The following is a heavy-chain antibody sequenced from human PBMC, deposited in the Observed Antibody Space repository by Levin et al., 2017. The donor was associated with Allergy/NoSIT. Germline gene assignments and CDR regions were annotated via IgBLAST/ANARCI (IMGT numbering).Heavy chain of an antibody. CDR3: AREVTMVRGVPYYYYGMDV. D-gene: IGHD3-10*01. J-gene: IGHJ6*02. CDR1: GYTFTSYG. CDR2: ISAYNGNT. V-gene: IGHV1-18*01. Sequence: ASVKVSCKASGYTFTSYGISWVRQAPGQGLEWMGWISAYNGNTNYAQKLQGRVTMTTDTSTSTAYMELRSLRSDDTAVYYCAREVTMVRGVPYYYYGMDVWGQGTTVTVSS.